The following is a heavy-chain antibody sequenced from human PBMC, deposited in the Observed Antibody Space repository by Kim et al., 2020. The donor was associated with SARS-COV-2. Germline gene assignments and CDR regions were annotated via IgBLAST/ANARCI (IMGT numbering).Heavy chain of an antibody. CDR3: ARTLWFGEIDAFDI. Sequence: ADSVKGRFTISRDNSKNTLYLQMNSLRAEDTAVYYCARTLWFGEIDAFDIWGQGTMVTVSS. D-gene: IGHD3-10*01. V-gene: IGHV3-30*07. J-gene: IGHJ3*02.